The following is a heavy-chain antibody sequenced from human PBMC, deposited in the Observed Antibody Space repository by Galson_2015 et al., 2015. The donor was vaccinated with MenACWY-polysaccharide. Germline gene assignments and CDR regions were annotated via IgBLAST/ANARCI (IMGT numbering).Heavy chain of an antibody. CDR1: GFTFSTYW. D-gene: IGHD3-10*01. J-gene: IGHJ4*02. V-gene: IGHV3-7*03. CDR2: IKEDGSEK. Sequence: SLRLSCAASGFTFSTYWMNWVRQAPGKGLEWVANIKEDGSEKYYVDSVKGRFTISRDNAKNSLYLQMNSLRAEDTAVYYCLFSGSSGRVYWGQGTLVTVSS. CDR3: LFSGSSGRVY.